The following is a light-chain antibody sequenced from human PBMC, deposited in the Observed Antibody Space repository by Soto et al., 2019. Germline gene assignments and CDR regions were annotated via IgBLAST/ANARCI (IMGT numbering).Light chain of an antibody. CDR3: QQRGNWPRT. Sequence: EIVLTQSPATLSLSPGERATLSCRASQSVGSYLAWYQQKPGQAPRLLIYGASNRATDIPARFSGSGSGTDFTLTISSLESEDFAVYYCQQRGNWPRTFGQGTKLEIK. J-gene: IGKJ2*01. CDR1: QSVGSY. CDR2: GAS. V-gene: IGKV3-11*01.